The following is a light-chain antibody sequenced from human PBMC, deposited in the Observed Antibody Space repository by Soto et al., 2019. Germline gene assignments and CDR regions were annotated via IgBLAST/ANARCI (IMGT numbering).Light chain of an antibody. Sequence: QMTQSPSSLSASVGEKIIITCRASRDVGSDVSWYRQKPGQAPKLLIYAASNLYTGVPSRFSGSRSGTEFTLTISSLQPEDFASYYCLQDYGDSWTFGQGTKVEIE. V-gene: IGKV1-6*01. CDR3: LQDYGDSWT. CDR1: RDVGSD. J-gene: IGKJ1*01. CDR2: AAS.